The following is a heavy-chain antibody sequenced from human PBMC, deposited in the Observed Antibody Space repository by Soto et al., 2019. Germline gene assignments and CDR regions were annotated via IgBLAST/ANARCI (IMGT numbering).Heavy chain of an antibody. J-gene: IGHJ6*02. CDR1: GYTFTGYY. Sequence: ASVKVSCKASGYTFTGYYMHGVRQAPGQGLEWMGWINPNSGGTNYAQKFQGWVTMTRDTSISTAYMELSRLRSDDTAVYYCARGPAALPPGYYYYGMDVWGQGTTVTVSS. CDR2: INPNSGGT. V-gene: IGHV1-2*04. D-gene: IGHD6-6*01. CDR3: ARGPAALPPGYYYYGMDV.